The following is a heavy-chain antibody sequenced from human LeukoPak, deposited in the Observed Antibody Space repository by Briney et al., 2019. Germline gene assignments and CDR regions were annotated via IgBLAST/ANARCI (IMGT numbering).Heavy chain of an antibody. CDR1: GGSFSGYY. D-gene: IGHD4-17*01. V-gene: IGHV4-59*12. CDR2: IYYSGST. Sequence: PSETLSLTCGVYGGSFSGYYWTWIRQSPGKGLEWIGYIYYSGSTNYNPSLTSRVTISVDTSKNQFSLKLSSVTAADTAVYYCARDYGDFPAYYFDYWGQGTLVTVSS. J-gene: IGHJ4*02. CDR3: ARDYGDFPAYYFDY.